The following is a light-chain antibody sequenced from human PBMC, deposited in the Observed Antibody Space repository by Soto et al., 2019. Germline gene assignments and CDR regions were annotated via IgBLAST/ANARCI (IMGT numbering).Light chain of an antibody. V-gene: IGKV3-11*01. CDR1: QSLSSS. CDR3: LQCAHWPPQGFT. CDR2: DAS. J-gene: IGKJ3*01. Sequence: EIVLTQSPATLSLSPGERATLSCRASQSLSSSLAWYQHKPGQAPRLVIYDASTRATGVPARFSGSGSGTDFSLTISSLEPEDFAIYYCLQCAHWPPQGFTFGPGTKVEI.